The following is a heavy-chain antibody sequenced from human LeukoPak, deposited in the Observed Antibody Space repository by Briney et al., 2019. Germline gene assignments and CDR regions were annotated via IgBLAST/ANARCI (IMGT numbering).Heavy chain of an antibody. D-gene: IGHD6-6*01. V-gene: IGHV4-38-2*02. CDR3: AREGYSGSAGGYYDY. J-gene: IGHJ4*02. Sequence: PSETLSLTCTVSGYSISSGYYWGWIRQPPGKGLEWIGSIYHSGSTYYNPSLKSRVTISVDTSRNQFSLTLNSMTAADTAVYYCAREGYSGSAGGYYDYWGQGTLVTVSS. CDR1: GYSISSGYY. CDR2: IYHSGST.